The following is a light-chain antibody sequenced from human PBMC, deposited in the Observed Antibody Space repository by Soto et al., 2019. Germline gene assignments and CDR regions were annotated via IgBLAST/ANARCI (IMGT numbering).Light chain of an antibody. J-gene: IGKJ1*01. CDR3: QQYGSAPWT. CDR1: LSVATNY. Sequence: EIVLTQSPGTLPLSPGERATLSCRASLSVATNYVAWYQQKPGQAPRLLIYAASGRATGIPARFSGSGSGTDFTLTISRLEPEDFAVYYCQQYGSAPWTFGQGTKVEIK. CDR2: AAS. V-gene: IGKV3-20*01.